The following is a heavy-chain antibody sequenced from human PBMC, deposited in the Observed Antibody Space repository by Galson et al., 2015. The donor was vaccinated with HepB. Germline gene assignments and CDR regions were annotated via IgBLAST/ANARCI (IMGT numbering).Heavy chain of an antibody. CDR1: GFTFSSYS. V-gene: IGHV3-21*01. D-gene: IGHD3-10*01. CDR3: ARDGFSYPNYYYYYGTDV. Sequence: SLRLSCAASGFTFSSYSMNWVRQAPGKGLEWVSSISSSSSYIYYADSVKGRFTISRDDAKNSLYLQMNSLRAEDTAVYYCARDGFSYPNYYYYYGTDVWGQGTTVTVSS. CDR2: ISSSSSYI. J-gene: IGHJ6*02.